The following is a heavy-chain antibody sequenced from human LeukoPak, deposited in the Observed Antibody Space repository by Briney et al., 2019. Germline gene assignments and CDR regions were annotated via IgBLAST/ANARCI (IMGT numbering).Heavy chain of an antibody. J-gene: IGHJ5*02. CDR2: ISGSGNTT. CDR1: VFTFS. V-gene: IGHV3-23*01. CDR3: AKMGGRVWYKVPET. D-gene: IGHD6-19*01. Sequence: GGSLRLSCTASVFTFSMAWVRQAPGMGLEWISTISGSGNTTYYADFVRGRFTISRDNSKNTLYLQMNGLRVEDTALYYCAKMGGRVWYKVPETWGQGTLVTVSS.